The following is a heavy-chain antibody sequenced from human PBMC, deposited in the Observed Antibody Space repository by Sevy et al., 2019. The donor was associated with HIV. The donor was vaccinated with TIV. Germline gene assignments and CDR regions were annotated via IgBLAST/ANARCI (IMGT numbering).Heavy chain of an antibody. CDR1: GFTFSSYS. Sequence: EGSLRLSCAASGFTFSSYSMNWVRQAPGKGLEWVSYISSSSSTIYYADSVKGRFTISRDNAKNSLYLQMNSLRAEDTAVYYCARDLGIAVADFDYWGQGTLVTVSS. V-gene: IGHV3-48*01. J-gene: IGHJ4*02. CDR3: ARDLGIAVADFDY. D-gene: IGHD6-19*01. CDR2: ISSSSSTI.